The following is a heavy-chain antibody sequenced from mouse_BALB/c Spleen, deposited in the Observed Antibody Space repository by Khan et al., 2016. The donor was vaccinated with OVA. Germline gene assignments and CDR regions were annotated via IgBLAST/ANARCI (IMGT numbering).Heavy chain of an antibody. V-gene: IGHV1-77*01. J-gene: IGHJ3*01. CDR2: IYPGSDNT. Sequence: VQLQESGAELARPGASVTLSCKASGYTFTDYYINWMRQRTGQGLEWIGEIYPGSDNTYYNQKFKGKATLTADKSSSTAYMQLSSLTSEDSAVYFCAREWAAWFPYWGQGTLVTASA. CDR1: GYTFTDYY. CDR3: AREWAAWFPY.